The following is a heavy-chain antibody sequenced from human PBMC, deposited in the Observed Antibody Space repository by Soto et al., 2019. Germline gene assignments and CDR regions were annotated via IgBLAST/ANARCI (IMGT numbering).Heavy chain of an antibody. V-gene: IGHV1-69*12. CDR1: GGTFSTYA. J-gene: IGHJ4*02. CDR2: IIPMFGTA. Sequence: QVQLVQSGAEVKKPESSVKVSCKAPGGTFSTYAISWVRQAPAQGLEWMGGIIPMFGTANNAQRFQDRVTITADESTNTVYMELSSLRSEDTAVYFCASGIQLWLRRINNGYSGWGQGTLVTVSS. CDR3: ASGIQLWLRRINNGYSG. D-gene: IGHD5-18*01.